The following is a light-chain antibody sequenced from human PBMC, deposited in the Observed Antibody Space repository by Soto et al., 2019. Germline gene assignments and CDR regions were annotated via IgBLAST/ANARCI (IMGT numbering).Light chain of an antibody. CDR2: GAS. CDR3: HQYGSSPWT. CDR1: QSVSSSY. V-gene: IGKV3-20*01. J-gene: IGKJ1*01. Sequence: EIVLTQSPGTLSLSPGERATLSCRASQSVSSSYLAWYQQKPGQAPRLLIYGASSRATGIPDRLSGSGSGTDFTLTIIRVEPEDFAVYYCHQYGSSPWTFGQGTKVEIK.